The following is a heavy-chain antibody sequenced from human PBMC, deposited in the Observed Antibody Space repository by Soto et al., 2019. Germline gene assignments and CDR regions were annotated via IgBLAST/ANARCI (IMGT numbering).Heavy chain of an antibody. D-gene: IGHD2-15*01. Sequence: QVQLVESGGGVVQPGRSLRLSCAASGFTFSNYGMHWVRQAPGKGLEWVAVIWYDGSNKYYADSVKGRFTISRDNSKNTLYLQMNSLRAEDTAVYYCAIEYCSGGSCYYYGMDVWGQGTTVTVSS. V-gene: IGHV3-33*01. J-gene: IGHJ6*02. CDR2: IWYDGSNK. CDR1: GFTFSNYG. CDR3: AIEYCSGGSCYYYGMDV.